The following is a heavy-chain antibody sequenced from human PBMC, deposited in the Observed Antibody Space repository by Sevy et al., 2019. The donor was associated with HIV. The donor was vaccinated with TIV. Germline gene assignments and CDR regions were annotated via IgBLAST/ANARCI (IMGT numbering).Heavy chain of an antibody. CDR2: VKGKIDGGKI. J-gene: IGHJ4*02. V-gene: IGHV3-15*01. CDR1: GFTFTNAW. D-gene: IGHD3-10*01. CDR3: STATEWRAEFSDN. Sequence: GGSLRLSCAASGFTFTNAWMSWVRQAPGKGLEWVGRVKGKIDGGKIDYAAPVKGRFTISRDDSKNTVYLQMNSLKPDDTAVYYCSTATEWRAEFSDNWGQGTLVTVSS.